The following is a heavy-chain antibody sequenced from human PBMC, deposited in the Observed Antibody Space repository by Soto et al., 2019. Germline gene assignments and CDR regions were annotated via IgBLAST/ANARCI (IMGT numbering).Heavy chain of an antibody. CDR2: IYHSWST. D-gene: IGHD7-27*01. V-gene: IGHV4-30-2*02. CDR3: ARTADIALPGSFDY. Sequence: PSETLSLTCAVSVGSISSGGYSLSWIRQPPGKGLEWIGYIYHSWSTYYNPSLKSRVTISVDRSKNQFSLKLSSVTAADTAVYYCARTADIALPGSFDYWGQGIQVTVSS. CDR1: VGSISSGGYS. J-gene: IGHJ4*02.